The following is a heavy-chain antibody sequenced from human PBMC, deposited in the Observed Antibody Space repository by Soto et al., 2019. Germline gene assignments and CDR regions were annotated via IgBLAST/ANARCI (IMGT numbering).Heavy chain of an antibody. CDR1: GCTFTGYY. Sequence: GASVKVSCKASGCTFTGYYMHWVRQAPGQGLEWMGWINPNSGGTNYAQKFQGWVTMTRDTSISTAYMELSRLRSDDTAVYYCARGPLSDWDWFDPWGQGTLVTVSS. J-gene: IGHJ5*02. V-gene: IGHV1-2*04. CDR2: INPNSGGT. D-gene: IGHD2-21*01. CDR3: ARGPLSDWDWFDP.